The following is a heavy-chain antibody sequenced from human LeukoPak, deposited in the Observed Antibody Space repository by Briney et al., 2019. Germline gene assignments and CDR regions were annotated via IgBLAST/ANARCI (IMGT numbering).Heavy chain of an antibody. CDR1: GYTFTSYY. Sequence: ASVKVSCKASGYTFTSYYMHWVRQAPGQGLEWVGIINPSGGSTSYAQKFQGRVTMTRDTSTSTVYMELSSLRSEDTAVYYWASNPDTVTTSKYYFDYWGQGTLVTVS. CDR2: INPSGGST. V-gene: IGHV1-46*01. CDR3: ASNPDTVTTSKYYFDY. J-gene: IGHJ4*02. D-gene: IGHD4-17*01.